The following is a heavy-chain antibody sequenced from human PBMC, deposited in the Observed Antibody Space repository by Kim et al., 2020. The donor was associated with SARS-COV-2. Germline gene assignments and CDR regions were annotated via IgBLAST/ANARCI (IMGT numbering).Heavy chain of an antibody. J-gene: IGHJ4*02. CDR1: GFTFSSYW. V-gene: IGHV3-74*01. CDR2: INSDGSST. D-gene: IGHD7-27*01. CDR3: ARVELGMGGFDY. Sequence: GGSLRLSCAASGFTFSSYWMHWVRQAPGKGLVWVSRINSDGSSTSYADSVKGRFTISRDNAKNTLYLQMNSLRAEDTAVYYCARVELGMGGFDYWGQGTLVTGSS.